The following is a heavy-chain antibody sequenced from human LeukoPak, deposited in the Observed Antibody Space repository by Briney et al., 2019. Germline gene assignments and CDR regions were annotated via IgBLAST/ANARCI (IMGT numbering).Heavy chain of an antibody. Sequence: GGSLRLSCAASGLTFSTYAMSWVRQAPGKGLGWVSSISGSGATTYYADSVKGRFTISRDNSKNTLYLQMNSLRVEDTAVYYCATDPPYGGYYYYYYMDVWGKGTTVTVSS. CDR1: GLTFSTYA. CDR2: ISGSGATT. V-gene: IGHV3-23*01. D-gene: IGHD4/OR15-4a*01. J-gene: IGHJ6*03. CDR3: ATDPPYGGYYYYYYMDV.